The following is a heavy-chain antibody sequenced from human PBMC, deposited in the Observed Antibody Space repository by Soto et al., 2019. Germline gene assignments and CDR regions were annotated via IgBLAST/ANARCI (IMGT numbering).Heavy chain of an antibody. CDR1: GFTFSSYW. J-gene: IGHJ3*02. V-gene: IGHV3-7*01. D-gene: IGHD1-20*01. Sequence: GGSLRLSCAASGFTFSSYWMSWVRQAPGKGLEWVANIKQDGSEKYYVDSVKGRFTISRDNAKNSLYLQMNSLRAEDTAVYYCARLLRYNWNDDAFDIWGQGTMVTVSS. CDR2: IKQDGSEK. CDR3: ARLLRYNWNDDAFDI.